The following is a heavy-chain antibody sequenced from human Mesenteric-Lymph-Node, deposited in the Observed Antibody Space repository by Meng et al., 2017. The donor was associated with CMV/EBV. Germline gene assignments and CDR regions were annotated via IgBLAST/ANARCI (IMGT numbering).Heavy chain of an antibody. CDR1: GFTFSSYW. D-gene: IGHD3-3*01. V-gene: IGHV3-49*04. J-gene: IGHJ4*02. Sequence: GESLKISCAASGFTFSSYWMSWVRQAPGKGLEWVGFIRSKAYGGTTEYAASVKGRFTISRDDSKSIAYLQMNSLKTEDTAVYYCTRAGRLRFLEWLLSDYWGQGTLVTVSS. CDR2: IRSKAYGGTT. CDR3: TRAGRLRFLEWLLSDY.